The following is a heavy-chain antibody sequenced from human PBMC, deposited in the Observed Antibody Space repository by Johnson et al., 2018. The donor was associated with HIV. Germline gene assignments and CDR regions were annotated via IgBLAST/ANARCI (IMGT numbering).Heavy chain of an antibody. V-gene: IGHV3-66*04. CDR2: IYSGGST. CDR3: TKPSTGTYYGFHI. CDR1: GFTVSSNY. Sequence: VQLVESGGGLVQPGRSLRLSCAASGFTVSSNYMSWVRQAPGKGLEWVAVIYSGGSTYYADSVTGRFTTSRDNSKNTGWLQMNSLRGEDTAVYYCTKPSTGTYYGFHIWGQGTMVTVSS. J-gene: IGHJ3*02.